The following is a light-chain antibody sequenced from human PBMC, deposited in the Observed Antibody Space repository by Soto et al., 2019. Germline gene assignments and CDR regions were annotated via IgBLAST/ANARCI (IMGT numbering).Light chain of an antibody. CDR3: QQRYNWPVT. V-gene: IGKV3-11*01. Sequence: EIVLTQSQARVSLSPCERATLSCRSSQSVSGYLAWYQQKPGQGPRLLIYDASNRATGIPARFSGSGSGTDFTLTISNLEPEDFAVYYCQQRYNWPVTFGQGTRLEV. J-gene: IGKJ5*01. CDR2: DAS. CDR1: QSVSGY.